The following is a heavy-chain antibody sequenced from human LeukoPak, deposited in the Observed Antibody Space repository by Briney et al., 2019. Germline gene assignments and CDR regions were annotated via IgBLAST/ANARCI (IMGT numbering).Heavy chain of an antibody. CDR3: ARERAVPYYAFDI. Sequence: GGSLRLSCAASGFTFSSYWMSWVRQAPGKGLEWVANIKQDGSEKYYVDSVKGRFTISRDNAKNSLYLQMNSLRAEDTAVYYCARERAVPYYAFDIWGQGTMVTVSS. V-gene: IGHV3-7*01. D-gene: IGHD2-2*01. CDR2: IKQDGSEK. J-gene: IGHJ3*02. CDR1: GFTFSSYW.